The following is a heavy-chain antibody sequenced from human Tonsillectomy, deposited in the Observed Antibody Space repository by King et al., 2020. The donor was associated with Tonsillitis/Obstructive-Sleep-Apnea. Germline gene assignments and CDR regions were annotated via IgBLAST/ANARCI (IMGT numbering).Heavy chain of an antibody. D-gene: IGHD3-3*01. CDR1: GFTFSSYS. J-gene: IGHJ6*03. CDR3: ARDSYDFWNQGNYYMDV. Sequence: EVQLVESGGGLVKPGGSLRLSCAASGFTFSSYSMNWVRQAPGKGLDWVSSISSGSNYIYYADSVKGRFTISRDNAKNSLYLQMNSLRAEETAVYYCARDSYDFWNQGNYYMDVWGKGTTVTVSS. V-gene: IGHV3-21*01. CDR2: ISSGSNYI.